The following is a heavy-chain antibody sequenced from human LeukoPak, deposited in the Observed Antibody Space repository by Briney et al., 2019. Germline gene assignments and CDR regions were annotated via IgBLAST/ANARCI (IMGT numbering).Heavy chain of an antibody. CDR3: ARAVGYDILTGYNRGWFFDL. D-gene: IGHD3-9*01. V-gene: IGHV4-31*03. Sequence: PSQTPSLTCSVSGGSINSDNSSWSWIRQHPGKGLEWIAYIYYTGSTYYNPSLKSRLTISVGTSKNQFSLKLSSVTAADTAVYYCARAVGYDILTGYNRGWFFDLWGRGTLVTVSS. CDR1: GGSINSDNSS. CDR2: IYYTGST. J-gene: IGHJ2*01.